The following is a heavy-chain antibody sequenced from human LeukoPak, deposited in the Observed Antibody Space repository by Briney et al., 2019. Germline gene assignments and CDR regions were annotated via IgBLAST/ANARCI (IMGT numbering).Heavy chain of an antibody. CDR1: GYSFTNYW. V-gene: IGHV5-51*01. Sequence: GESLEISCKGSGYSFTNYWIGWVRQMPGKGLEWMGIIYPGDSDTRCSPSFQGQVTISADKSISTAYLQWHSLKASDTAIYYCARHGAAFDIWGQGTMVTVSS. CDR3: ARHGAAFDI. D-gene: IGHD4/OR15-4a*01. CDR2: IYPGDSDT. J-gene: IGHJ3*02.